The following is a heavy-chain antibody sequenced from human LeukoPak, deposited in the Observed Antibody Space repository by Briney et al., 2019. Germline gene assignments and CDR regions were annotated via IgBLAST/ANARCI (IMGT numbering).Heavy chain of an antibody. CDR1: GGSFSGYY. J-gene: IGHJ5*02. D-gene: IGHD3-10*01. CDR3: ARHRYYYDSGSYSA. V-gene: IGHV4-34*01. CDR2: INHSGST. Sequence: SETLSLTCAVYGGSFSGYYWSWIRQPPGKGLEWIGEINHSGSTVYNPSLKSRVTISVDTSKNQFSLKLTSVTAADTAVYYCARHRYYYDSGSYSAWGQGNLVTVSS.